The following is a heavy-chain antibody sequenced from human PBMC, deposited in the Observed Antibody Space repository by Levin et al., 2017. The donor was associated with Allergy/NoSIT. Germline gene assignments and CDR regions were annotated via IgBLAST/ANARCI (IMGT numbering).Heavy chain of an antibody. CDR1: GFTFSSYG. Sequence: PGGSLRLSCAASGFTFSSYGMHWVRQAPGKGLEWVAVISYDGSNKYYADSVKGRFTISRDNSKNTLYLQMNSLRAEDTAVYYCAKGPGSGYDPWGQGTLVTVSS. V-gene: IGHV3-30*18. J-gene: IGHJ5*02. D-gene: IGHD5-12*01. CDR2: ISYDGSNK. CDR3: AKGPGSGYDP.